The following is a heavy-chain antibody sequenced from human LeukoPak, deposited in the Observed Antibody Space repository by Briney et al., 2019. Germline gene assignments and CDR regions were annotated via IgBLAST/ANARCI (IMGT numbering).Heavy chain of an antibody. CDR1: GFTFSSYS. V-gene: IGHV3-48*02. CDR3: ASSGSYRFDY. Sequence: PGGSLRLPCAASGFTFSSYSMNWVRQAPGKGLEWVSHITASGTAMFYADSVKGRFTISRDNAKNSLYLQMNSLRDEDTAVYCASSGSYRFDYWGQGTLVTVSS. J-gene: IGHJ4*02. D-gene: IGHD1-26*01. CDR2: ITASGTAM.